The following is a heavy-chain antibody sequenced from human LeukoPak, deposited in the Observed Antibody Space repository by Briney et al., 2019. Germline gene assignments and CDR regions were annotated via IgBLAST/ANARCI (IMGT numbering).Heavy chain of an antibody. V-gene: IGHV3-30*18. CDR1: GFTFSSYA. CDR3: AKDSVTTLDY. Sequence: GKSLRLSCAASGFTFSSYAMHWVRQAPDKGLEWVAVISYDGSSKYFAKSVEGRFTISRDNSKNTLYLQMNSLRTEDTAVYYCAKDSVTTLDYWGQGTLVTVSS. D-gene: IGHD4-17*01. CDR2: ISYDGSSK. J-gene: IGHJ4*02.